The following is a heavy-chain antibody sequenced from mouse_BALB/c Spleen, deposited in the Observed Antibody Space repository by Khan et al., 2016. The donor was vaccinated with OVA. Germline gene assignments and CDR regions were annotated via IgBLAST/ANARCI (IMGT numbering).Heavy chain of an antibody. Sequence: QVQLQQSGAELAKPGASVKMSCKASGYTFTTYWMHWVKQRPGQGLEWIGYINPNPDYTDYNEKFKDKATLSADKSSSTAYMQLSSLTSEDSAVYYCARDRIDYWGQGTPLTVSS. CDR2: INPNPDYT. CDR3: ARDRIDY. V-gene: IGHV1-7*01. CDR1: GYTFTTYW. J-gene: IGHJ2*01.